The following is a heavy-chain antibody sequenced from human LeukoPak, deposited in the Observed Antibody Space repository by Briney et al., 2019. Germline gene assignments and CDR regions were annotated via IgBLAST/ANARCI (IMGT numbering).Heavy chain of an antibody. J-gene: IGHJ3*02. D-gene: IGHD6-13*01. CDR3: ASEIPIGSPSSWSAFDI. Sequence: ASVKVSCKASGNTFTSYYMNWVRQAPGQGLEWMGIINPNGGSTTYAQKFQGRVTMTRDTSTSTVYMEVSSLRSEDTAVYYCASEIPIGSPSSWSAFDIWGQGTMVTVSS. V-gene: IGHV1-46*01. CDR1: GNTFTSYY. CDR2: INPNGGST.